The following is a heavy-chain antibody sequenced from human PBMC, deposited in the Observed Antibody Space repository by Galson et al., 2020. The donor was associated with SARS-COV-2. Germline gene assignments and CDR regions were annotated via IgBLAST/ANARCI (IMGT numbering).Heavy chain of an antibody. CDR3: TRERGYSYGYSDY. V-gene: IGHV3-21*06. Sequence: NSGGSLRLSCAASGFTFSSYNLNWVSQAPGKGLEWVSSISGTSTNIYYADSMKGRFTISRDNAKNSVYLQMNSLGTEDTAVYYCTRERGYSYGYSDYWGQGTLVTVSS. J-gene: IGHJ4*02. CDR2: ISGTSTNI. CDR1: GFTFSSYN. D-gene: IGHD5-18*01.